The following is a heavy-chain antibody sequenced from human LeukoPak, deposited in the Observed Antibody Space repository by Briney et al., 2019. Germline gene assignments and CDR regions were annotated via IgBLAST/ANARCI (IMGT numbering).Heavy chain of an antibody. CDR2: INSNSGGT. CDR1: GYTFAGYY. CDR3: ARLPLQWVGARTLIDC. J-gene: IGHJ4*02. D-gene: IGHD1-14*01. Sequence: ASVKVSCKASGYTFAGYYLRWVRQAPGQGLEWMGWINSNSGGTHYLEKFQDRVTMTRDTSISTAYMELSRLRSDDTAVYYCARLPLQWVGARTLIDCWGQGTLVTVSS. V-gene: IGHV1-2*02.